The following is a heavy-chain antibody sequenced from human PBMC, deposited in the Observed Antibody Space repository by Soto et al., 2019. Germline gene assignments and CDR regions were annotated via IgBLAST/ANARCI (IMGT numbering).Heavy chain of an antibody. Sequence: QVQLVESGGGVVQPGRSLRLSCAASGFTFSNYGMHWVRQAPGKGLEWLTVISNDGKNTYYADSVKGRFTISRDKSKNTVYLQMDSLRAEDTAVYYCAKDRSRSWRLDYWGKGTLVTVSS. J-gene: IGHJ4*02. CDR1: GFTFSNYG. V-gene: IGHV3-30*18. CDR3: AKDRSRSWRLDY. CDR2: ISNDGKNT. D-gene: IGHD6-13*01.